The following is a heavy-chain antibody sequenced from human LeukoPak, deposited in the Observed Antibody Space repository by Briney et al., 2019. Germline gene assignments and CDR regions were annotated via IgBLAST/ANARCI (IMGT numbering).Heavy chain of an antibody. J-gene: IGHJ3*02. CDR3: AREKSENDAFGI. CDR2: IYNSGST. CDR1: GGSISDYY. Sequence: SETLSLTCTVSGGSISDYYWNWIRQPPGKGLEWIGYIYNSGSTNYNPSLKSRVTMSVDTSKNQFSLKLTSVTAADTAVYYCAREKSENDAFGIWGQGTMVTVSS. V-gene: IGHV4-59*01.